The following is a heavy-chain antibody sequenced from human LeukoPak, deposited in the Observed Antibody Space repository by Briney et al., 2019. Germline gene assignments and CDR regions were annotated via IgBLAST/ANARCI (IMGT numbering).Heavy chain of an antibody. D-gene: IGHD1-26*01. CDR1: GDSVSSNSSA. CDR2: TYYRSKWYN. Sequence: SQTLSLTCAISGDSVSSNSSAWNWIRQSPSRGLEWLGRTYYRSKWYNDYAVSVKSRITINPDTSKNQFSLQLNSVTPEDTAVYYCAREGQRRIVGAPTLLDYWGQGTLVTVSS. V-gene: IGHV6-1*01. J-gene: IGHJ4*02. CDR3: AREGQRRIVGAPTLLDY.